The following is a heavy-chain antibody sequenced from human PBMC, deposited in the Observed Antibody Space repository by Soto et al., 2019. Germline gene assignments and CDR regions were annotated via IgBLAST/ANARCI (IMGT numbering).Heavy chain of an antibody. CDR2: MNHNSGHT. Sequence: QVQLVQSGAEVKKPGASVKVSCKASGYTFTSYDINWVRQATGQGLEWMGWMNHNSGHTVYAQKCQGRVTMTRNTSRSTASRELSSLRSEDTAVYYCAREGHMYGMDVWGQGTTVTVSS. V-gene: IGHV1-8*01. J-gene: IGHJ6*02. CDR1: GYTFTSYD. CDR3: AREGHMYGMDV.